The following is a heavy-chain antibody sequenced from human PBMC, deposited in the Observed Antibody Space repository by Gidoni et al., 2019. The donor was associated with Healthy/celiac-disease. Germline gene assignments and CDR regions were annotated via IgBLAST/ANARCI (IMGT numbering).Heavy chain of an antibody. Sequence: GLAWVGRIKSKTDVGTTDYAAPVIGRFTISRDDTNNTLYLQMSSRKAEDTAVYYCTTDGVYSSSWYSDYWGQGTLVTVSS. V-gene: IGHV3-15*01. D-gene: IGHD6-13*01. CDR3: TTDGVYSSSWYSDY. J-gene: IGHJ4*02. CDR2: IKSKTDVGTT.